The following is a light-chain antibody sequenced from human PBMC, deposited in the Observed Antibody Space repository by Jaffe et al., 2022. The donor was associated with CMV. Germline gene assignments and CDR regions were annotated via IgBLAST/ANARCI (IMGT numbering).Light chain of an antibody. CDR1: QSLVDGDGNNY. CDR3: MQALHIPL. V-gene: IGKV2-28*01. J-gene: IGKJ4*01. Sequence: DIVMTQSPLSLAVTPGEPASISCTSSQSLVDGDGNNYLDWYLQKPGQSPQLLIYLGSNRAPGVPDRFSGSGSGTDFTLKISRVEPEDIGVYYCMQALHIPLFGGGTKVEIK. CDR2: LGS.